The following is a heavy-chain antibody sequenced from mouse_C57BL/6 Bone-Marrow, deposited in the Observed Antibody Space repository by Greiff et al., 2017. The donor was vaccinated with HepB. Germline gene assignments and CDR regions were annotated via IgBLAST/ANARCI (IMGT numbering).Heavy chain of an antibody. V-gene: IGHV14-3*01. J-gene: IGHJ4*01. CDR2: IDPENGNT. Sequence: EVQLQQSVAELVRPGASVKLSCTASGFNIKNSNMHWVKQRPEQGLEWIGRIDPENGNTIYAQKFQGKATITADTSSNTTYMKLSSLTSEDTAIYFYASLTTEVATDAMDYWGQGTSVTVSS. D-gene: IGHD1-1*01. CDR3: ASLTTEVATDAMDY. CDR1: GFNIKNSN.